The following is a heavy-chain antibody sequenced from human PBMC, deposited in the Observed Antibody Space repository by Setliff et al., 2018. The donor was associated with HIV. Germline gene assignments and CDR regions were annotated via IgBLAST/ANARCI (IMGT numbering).Heavy chain of an antibody. D-gene: IGHD3-22*01. J-gene: IGHJ4*02. CDR1: GYTFTDYY. Sequence: ASVKVSCKASGYTFTDYYIHWVRQAPGQGLEWMGWINPNSGGTKYALNFQGRVTMTGDTSISTAYMELSRLRSDDTAVFFCARTHYYDSSGYLDYWGQGTLVTV. V-gene: IGHV1-2*02. CDR2: INPNSGGT. CDR3: ARTHYYDSSGYLDY.